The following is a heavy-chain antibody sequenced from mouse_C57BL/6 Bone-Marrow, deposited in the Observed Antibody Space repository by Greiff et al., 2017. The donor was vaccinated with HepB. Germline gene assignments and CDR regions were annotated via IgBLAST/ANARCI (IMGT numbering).Heavy chain of an antibody. CDR1: GYTFTSYW. Sequence: QVQLQQPGAELVRPGTSVKLSCKASGYTFTSYWMHWVKQRPGQGLEWIGVIDPSDSYTNYNQKFKGKATLTVDTSSSTAYMQLSSLTSEDSAVYHCASKGDYYGSSYWYFDVWGTGTTVTVSS. D-gene: IGHD1-1*01. CDR2: IDPSDSYT. CDR3: ASKGDYYGSSYWYFDV. V-gene: IGHV1-59*01. J-gene: IGHJ1*03.